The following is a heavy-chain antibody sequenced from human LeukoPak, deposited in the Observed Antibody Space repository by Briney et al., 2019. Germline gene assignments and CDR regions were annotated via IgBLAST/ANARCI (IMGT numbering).Heavy chain of an antibody. Sequence: TGGSLRLSCTTSEFTFGGYVLTWVRQAPGKGLEWVGLIRSKANGGTTDYAASVKGRFTISRDDSESIAYLQMSSLQPEDSGVYYCSRGLTGGNYFDSWGQGTLVTVSS. J-gene: IGHJ4*02. CDR1: EFTFGGYV. CDR2: IRSKANGGTT. D-gene: IGHD7-27*01. V-gene: IGHV3-49*04. CDR3: SRGLTGGNYFDS.